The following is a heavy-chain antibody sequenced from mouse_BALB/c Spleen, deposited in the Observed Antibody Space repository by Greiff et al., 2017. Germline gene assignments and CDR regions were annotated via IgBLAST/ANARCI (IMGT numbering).Heavy chain of an antibody. Sequence: VQLQQSGAELARPGASVKMSCKASGYTFTSYTMHWVKQRPGQGLEWIGNINPSSGNINYNQKFKDKATLTADKSSSTAYMQLSSLTSEDSAVYYCARGAHYYGYYCDYWGQGITLTVSS. CDR3: ARGAHYYGYYCDY. J-gene: IGHJ2*01. V-gene: IGHV1-4*01. D-gene: IGHD1-2*01. CDR2: INPSSGNI. CDR1: GYTFTSYT.